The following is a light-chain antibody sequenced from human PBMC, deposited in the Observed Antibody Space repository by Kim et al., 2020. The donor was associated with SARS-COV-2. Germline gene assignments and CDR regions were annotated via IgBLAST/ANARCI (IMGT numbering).Light chain of an antibody. V-gene: IGKV2-28*01. CDR1: QSLRYSNGDNY. CDR2: LVS. Sequence: GEPASISGRSSQSLRYSNGDNYLSWYLQKPGQSPQLLIYLVSNRASGVPDRFSGSGSGTDFTLKISRVEAEDVGVYFCMQTLQTPTFGQGTKLEIK. CDR3: MQTLQTPT. J-gene: IGKJ2*01.